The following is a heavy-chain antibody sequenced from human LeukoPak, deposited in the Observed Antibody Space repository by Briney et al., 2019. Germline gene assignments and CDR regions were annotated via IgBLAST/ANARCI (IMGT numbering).Heavy chain of an antibody. Sequence: PSETLSLTCTVSGDSISSYYWSWIRQPPGKGLEWIGYISYSGSTNYNPSFKSRVTISADTSKNQFSLKLSSVTAADTAVYYCARQDYGDYGLGYFDYWGQGTLVTVSS. V-gene: IGHV4-59*08. J-gene: IGHJ4*02. D-gene: IGHD4-17*01. CDR3: ARQDYGDYGLGYFDY. CDR1: GDSISSYY. CDR2: ISYSGST.